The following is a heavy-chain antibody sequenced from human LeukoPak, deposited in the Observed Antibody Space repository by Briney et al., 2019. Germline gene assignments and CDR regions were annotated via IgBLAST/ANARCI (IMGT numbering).Heavy chain of an antibody. J-gene: IGHJ4*02. CDR2: ISSSSSTT. D-gene: IGHD3-9*01. V-gene: IGHV3-48*02. Sequence: PGGALRLSCSASGFTFSSYSMKRGRQAPGKGLEWVSYISSSSSTTYYADSVKGRFTISRDNAKNSLSLQMNSLRHEETAVYYCARGPTLRYFDWLCHDYWGQGTLVTVSS. CDR3: ARGPTLRYFDWLCHDY. CDR1: GFTFSSYS.